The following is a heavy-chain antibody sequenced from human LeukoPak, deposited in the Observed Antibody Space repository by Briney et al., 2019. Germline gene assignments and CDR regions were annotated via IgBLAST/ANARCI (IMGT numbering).Heavy chain of an antibody. Sequence: GGSLRLSCAASGFTLSFYGMHWVRQAPGKGLEWVAVIWDDGDNKYYGDSVKGRFTISSDNSKDTVYLQLNSLRAEDTAVYYCARRSGSWSAFDIWGQGAMVTVSS. V-gene: IGHV3-33*01. D-gene: IGHD6-19*01. CDR3: ARRSGSWSAFDI. CDR2: IWDDGDNK. CDR1: GFTLSFYG. J-gene: IGHJ3*02.